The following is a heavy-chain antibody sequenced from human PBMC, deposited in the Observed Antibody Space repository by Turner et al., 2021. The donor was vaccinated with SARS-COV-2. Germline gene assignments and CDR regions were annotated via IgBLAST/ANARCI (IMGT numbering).Heavy chain of an antibody. D-gene: IGHD6-6*01. CDR1: GYTFTGYY. V-gene: IGHV1-2*02. CDR3: ARVSSLSYYFDY. J-gene: IGHJ4*02. CDR2: ISPNSGGT. Sequence: QVQLVQSGAEVKKPGASVNVSCKASGYTFTGYYMHWVRQAPGQGLEWMGWISPNSGGTNYAQKFQGRVTMTRDTSISTAYMDLSRLRSDDTAVYYCARVSSLSYYFDYWGQGTLVTVSS.